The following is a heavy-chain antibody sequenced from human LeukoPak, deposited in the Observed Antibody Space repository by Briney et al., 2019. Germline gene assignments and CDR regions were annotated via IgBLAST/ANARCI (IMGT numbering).Heavy chain of an antibody. CDR2: INHSGST. CDR3: ARGWSSSSSDGSWFDP. V-gene: IGHV4-34*01. CDR1: GGSFSGYY. Sequence: PSETLSLTCAVYGGSFSGYYWSWIRQPPGKGLEWIGEINHSGSTNYNPSLKSRVTISVDTSKNQFSLKLSSVTAADTAVYYCARGWSSSSSDGSWFDPWGQGTLVTVSS. J-gene: IGHJ5*02. D-gene: IGHD6-6*01.